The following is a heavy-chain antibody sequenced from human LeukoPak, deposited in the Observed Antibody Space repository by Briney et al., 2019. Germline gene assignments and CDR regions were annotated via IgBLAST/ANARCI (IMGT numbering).Heavy chain of an antibody. D-gene: IGHD6-13*01. CDR1: GGSISSGDYY. CDR3: ARDRIAAAPNYYYGMDV. V-gene: IGHV4-31*03. CDR2: IYYSGST. J-gene: IGHJ6*02. Sequence: SETPSLTCTVSGGSISSGDYYWSWIRQHPEKGLEWIGYIYYSGSTYYNPSLKSRLTISVDTSKNQFSLKLSSVTAADTAVYYCARDRIAAAPNYYYGMDVWGQGTTVTVSS.